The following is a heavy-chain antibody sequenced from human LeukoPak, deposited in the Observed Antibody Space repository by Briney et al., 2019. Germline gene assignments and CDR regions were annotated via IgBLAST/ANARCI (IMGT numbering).Heavy chain of an antibody. Sequence: SETLSLTCTVSGGSISSSSYYWGWIRQPPGKGLEWIGEINHSGSTNYNPSLKSRVTISVDTSKNQFSLKLSSVTAADTAVYYCARDLDYYDSTWFDPWGQGTLVTVSS. CDR1: GGSISSSSYY. CDR2: INHSGST. V-gene: IGHV4-39*07. D-gene: IGHD3-22*01. J-gene: IGHJ5*02. CDR3: ARDLDYYDSTWFDP.